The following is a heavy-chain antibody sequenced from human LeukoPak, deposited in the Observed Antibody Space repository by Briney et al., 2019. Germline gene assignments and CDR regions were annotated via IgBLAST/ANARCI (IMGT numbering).Heavy chain of an antibody. CDR1: GGSFSGYY. J-gene: IGHJ4*02. CDR2: INHSGST. Sequence: PSETLSLTCAVYGGSFSGYYWSWIRQPPGKGLEWIGEINHSGSTNYNPSLKSRVTISVDTSKNQFSLKLSSVTAADTAVYYCARGLTYYDFWSGYYRPDWGRGYFDYWGQGTLVTVSS. D-gene: IGHD3-3*01. CDR3: ARGLTYYDFWSGYYRPDWGRGYFDY. V-gene: IGHV4-34*01.